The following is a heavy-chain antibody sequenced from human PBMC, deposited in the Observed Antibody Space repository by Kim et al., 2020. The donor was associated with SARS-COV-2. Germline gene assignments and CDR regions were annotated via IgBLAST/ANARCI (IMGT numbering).Heavy chain of an antibody. V-gene: IGHV3-48*02. CDR1: GFTVSSWN. CDR3: ARDRGAGSGYYRIDY. Sequence: GGSLRLSCTASGFTVSSWNMNWVRQAPGKGLEWVSYIDTTSRSISYTDSVKGRFTLSRDNAKNSLFLQMNSLRDDDTAVYYCARDRGAGSGYYRIDYWGQGTLVTVSS. D-gene: IGHD3-22*01. J-gene: IGHJ4*02. CDR2: IDTTSRSI.